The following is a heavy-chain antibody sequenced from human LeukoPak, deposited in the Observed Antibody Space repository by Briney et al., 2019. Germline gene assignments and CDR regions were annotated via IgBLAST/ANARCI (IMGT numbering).Heavy chain of an antibody. V-gene: IGHV4-38-2*01. Sequence: PSETLSLTCAVSGYSIGSGYYWGWIRQPPGKGLEWIGSIYHSGSTYYNPSLKSRVTISVDTSKNQFSLKLSSVTAADTAVYYCARLLPDSSSCFDYWGQGTLVTVSS. D-gene: IGHD6-6*01. CDR3: ARLLPDSSSCFDY. CDR1: GYSIGSGYY. CDR2: IYHSGST. J-gene: IGHJ4*02.